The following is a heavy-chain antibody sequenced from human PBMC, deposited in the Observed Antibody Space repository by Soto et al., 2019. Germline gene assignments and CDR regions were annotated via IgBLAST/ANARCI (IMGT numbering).Heavy chain of an antibody. V-gene: IGHV3-30-3*01. CDR1: GFTFSSYA. J-gene: IGHJ2*01. D-gene: IGHD3-10*01. Sequence: VQLVESGGGEVQPGRSMRLSCAASGFTFSSYAMHWVRQAPGKGLEWVAVISYDGCNKNYADSVKGRFTISRDNSKNTLYLQMNSLRAEDTAVYYCARDQGRGSGSYFRPGYFDLWGRGTLVTVSS. CDR3: ARDQGRGSGSYFRPGYFDL. CDR2: ISYDGCNK.